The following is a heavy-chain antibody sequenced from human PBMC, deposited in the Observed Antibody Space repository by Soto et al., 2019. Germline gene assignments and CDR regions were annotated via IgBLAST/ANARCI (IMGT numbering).Heavy chain of an antibody. CDR2: INPSGGST. D-gene: IGHD5-12*01. V-gene: IGHV1-46*01. CDR3: ARGAGVATIISRDFDY. Sequence: ASVKASCKASGYTFTSYYIHWVRQAPGQGLEWMGIINPSGGSTTYAQKFQGRVTMTRDTSTSTAYMELSRLRSDDTAVYYCARGAGVATIISRDFDYWGQGTLVTVSS. CDR1: GYTFTSYY. J-gene: IGHJ4*02.